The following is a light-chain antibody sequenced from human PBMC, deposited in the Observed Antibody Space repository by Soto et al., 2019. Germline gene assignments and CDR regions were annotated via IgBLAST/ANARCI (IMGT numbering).Light chain of an antibody. CDR2: GAS. CDR1: QSIDTN. V-gene: IGKV3-15*01. Sequence: EILMTQSPFTLSVSPGERATLSCRASQSIDTNLDWYQQQPGQAPRLLIYGASTRATGIPARFSGSGSGTEFTLTISSLQSEDFAIFYCQQYIQWPEFGQGTKVDI. J-gene: IGKJ1*01. CDR3: QQYIQWPE.